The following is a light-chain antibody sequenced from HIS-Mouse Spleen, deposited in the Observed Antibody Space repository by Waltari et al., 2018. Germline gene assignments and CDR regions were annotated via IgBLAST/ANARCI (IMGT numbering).Light chain of an antibody. CDR1: SSDVGGYNY. J-gene: IGLJ2*01. CDR3: SSYTSSSFNVV. CDR2: DVS. Sequence: QSALTQPASVSGSPGQSITISCTGTSSDVGGYNYVSWYQQHPGKAPKLMIYDVSNRASGVSNRFSCSKAGNTASLTISGLQAEDEADYYCSSYTSSSFNVVFGGGTKLTVL. V-gene: IGLV2-14*03.